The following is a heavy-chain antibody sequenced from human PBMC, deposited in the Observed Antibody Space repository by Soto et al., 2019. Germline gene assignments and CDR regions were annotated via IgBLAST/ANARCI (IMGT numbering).Heavy chain of an antibody. J-gene: IGHJ5*02. D-gene: IGHD2-2*01. CDR1: GAPITWGDYS. CDR3: ARGRVVVPAAVMFNCFDP. CDR2: ILHGGST. V-gene: IGHV4-30-2*01. Sequence: SETLSLTCAISGAPITWGDYSRNWIRQPPGKGLEWIGYILHGGSTYYNPSLRSRVTISVDRSRTQFSLKMTSMAAADTAVYYCARGRVVVPAAVMFNCFDPWGQGALVTVSS.